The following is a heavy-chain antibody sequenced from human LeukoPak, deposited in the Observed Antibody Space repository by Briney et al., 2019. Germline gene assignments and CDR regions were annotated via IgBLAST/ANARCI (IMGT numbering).Heavy chain of an antibody. J-gene: IGHJ5*02. CDR2: IRYDGSNK. V-gene: IGHV3-30*02. CDR1: GFTFSSYG. D-gene: IGHD3-22*01. Sequence: GGSLRLSCAASGFTFSSYGMHWVRQAPGKGLEWVAFIRYDGSNKYYADSVKGRFTISRDNSKNTLYLQMNSLRAEDTAVYYCANFPSYYYDSSGLRAWGQGTLVTVSS. CDR3: ANFPSYYYDSSGLRA.